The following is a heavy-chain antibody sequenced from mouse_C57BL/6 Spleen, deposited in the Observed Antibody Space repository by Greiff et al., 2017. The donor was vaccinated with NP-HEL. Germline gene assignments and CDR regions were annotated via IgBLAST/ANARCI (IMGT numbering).Heavy chain of an antibody. V-gene: IGHV5-17*01. CDR1: GFTFSDYG. CDR2: ISSGSSTI. J-gene: IGHJ2*01. D-gene: IGHD2-12*01. CDR3: ARRYSQALLDY. Sequence: EVKLMESGGGLVKPGGSLKLSCAASGFTFSDYGMHWVRQAPEKGLEWVAYISSGSSTIYYADTVKGRFTISRDNAKNTLFLQMTSLRSEDTAMYYCARRYSQALLDYWGQGTTLTVSS.